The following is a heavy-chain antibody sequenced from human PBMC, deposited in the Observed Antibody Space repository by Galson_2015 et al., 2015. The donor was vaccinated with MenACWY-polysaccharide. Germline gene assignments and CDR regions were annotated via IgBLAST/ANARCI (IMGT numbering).Heavy chain of an antibody. CDR2: IKQDGSEK. V-gene: IGHV3-7*04. D-gene: IGHD2-2*01. CDR3: ARGRIVVVRRGTFFY. J-gene: IGHJ4*02. CDR1: GFTFSSYW. Sequence: SLRLSCAASGFTFSSYWMSWVRQAPGKGLEWVANIKQDGSEKYYVDYVKGRFTISRDNAKNSLYLQMNSLRAEDTAVYYCARGRIVVVRRGTFFYWGQGTLVTVSS.